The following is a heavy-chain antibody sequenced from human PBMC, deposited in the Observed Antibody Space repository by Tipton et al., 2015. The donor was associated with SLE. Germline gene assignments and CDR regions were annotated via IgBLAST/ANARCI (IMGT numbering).Heavy chain of an antibody. CDR3: ARHHYSSSWYKYFQH. V-gene: IGHV4-34*01. J-gene: IGHJ1*01. D-gene: IGHD6-13*01. CDR2: INHSGST. CDR1: GGSFSGYY. Sequence: LRLSCAVYGGSFSGYYWSWICQPPGKGLEWIGEINHSGSTNYNPSLKSRVTLSIDTSKNPFSLKLSSVTAADTAVYYCARHHYSSSWYKYFQHWGQGPLVTVSS.